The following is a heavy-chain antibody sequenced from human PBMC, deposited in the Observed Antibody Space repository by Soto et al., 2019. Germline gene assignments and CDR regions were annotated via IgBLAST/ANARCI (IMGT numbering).Heavy chain of an antibody. CDR1: GYTFTSYY. D-gene: IGHD6-19*01. V-gene: IGHV1-46*01. CDR3: ARHSSGWYYFDY. J-gene: IGHJ4*02. Sequence: GASVKVSCKASGYTFTSYYMHWVRQAPGQGLEWMGIINPSGGSTSYAQKFQGRVTMTRYTSTSTVYMELSSLRSEDTAVYYCARHSSGWYYFDYWGQGTLVTVSS. CDR2: INPSGGST.